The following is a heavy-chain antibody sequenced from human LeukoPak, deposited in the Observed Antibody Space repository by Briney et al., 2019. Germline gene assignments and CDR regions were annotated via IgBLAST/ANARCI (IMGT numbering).Heavy chain of an antibody. D-gene: IGHD3-10*01. Sequence: GGSLRLSCAASGFTFSSYWMSWVRQAPGKGLEWVANIKKDGIEKYYVDSVKGRFTISRDNAKNSLYLQMNSLRAEDTAVYYCARRSGSNYYYYYMDVWGKGTTVTVSS. CDR3: ARRSGSNYYYYYMDV. CDR2: IKKDGIEK. J-gene: IGHJ6*03. CDR1: GFTFSSYW. V-gene: IGHV3-7*01.